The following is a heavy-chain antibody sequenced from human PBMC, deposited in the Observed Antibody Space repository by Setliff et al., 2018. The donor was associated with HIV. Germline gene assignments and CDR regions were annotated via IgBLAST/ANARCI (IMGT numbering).Heavy chain of an antibody. J-gene: IGHJ4*02. V-gene: IGHV3-23*01. CDR2: ISGNGGTT. CDR1: GFTFRTFA. CDR3: ARALITYTGLLDL. Sequence: ESLKISCSASGFTFRTFAMSWVRQAPGKGLEWVSDISGNGGTTYYADSFKGRFTVSRDNSRNTLYLQMSRLRVDDTAMYYCARALITYTGLLDLWGQGTLVTVSS. D-gene: IGHD3-22*01.